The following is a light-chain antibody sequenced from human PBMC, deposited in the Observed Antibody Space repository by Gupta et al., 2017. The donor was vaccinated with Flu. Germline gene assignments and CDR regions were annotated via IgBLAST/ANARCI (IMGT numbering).Light chain of an antibody. CDR1: SSNIGSNI. V-gene: IGLV1-44*01. CDR3: AAWDDSLSGWV. CDR2: SNN. J-gene: IGLJ3*02. Sequence: QSVLTQSPSASGTPGQRVTISCSGSSSNIGSNIVNWSQQLTGTAPKLLIYSNNERPSGVPDRFSGSKSGTSASLAISGLQSEDEADYYCAAWDDSLSGWVFGGGTKLTVL.